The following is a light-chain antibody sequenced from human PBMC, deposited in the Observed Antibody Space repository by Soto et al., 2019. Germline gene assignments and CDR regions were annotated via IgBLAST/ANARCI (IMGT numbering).Light chain of an antibody. CDR2: DAS. Sequence: DIQMTQSPSSLSASVGDRVTITCQASQNINNYLNWYQQKPGRAPKLLIYDASNLEAGVPSRFRGSGSGTDFTFTISRLTPEDIATYYCQQYENLPTFGKGTRLEIK. J-gene: IGKJ5*01. CDR1: QNINNY. V-gene: IGKV1-33*01. CDR3: QQYENLPT.